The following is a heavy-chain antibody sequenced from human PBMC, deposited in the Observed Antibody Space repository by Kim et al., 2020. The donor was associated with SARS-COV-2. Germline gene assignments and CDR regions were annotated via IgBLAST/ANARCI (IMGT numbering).Heavy chain of an antibody. D-gene: IGHD3-22*01. Sequence: LRTRVTISVDTSKNQFTLKLGSVTAADTAVYYCARARGSYYDSSGYYYDYWGQGTLVTVSS. J-gene: IGHJ4*02. V-gene: IGHV4-34*01. CDR3: ARARGSYYDSSGYYYDY.